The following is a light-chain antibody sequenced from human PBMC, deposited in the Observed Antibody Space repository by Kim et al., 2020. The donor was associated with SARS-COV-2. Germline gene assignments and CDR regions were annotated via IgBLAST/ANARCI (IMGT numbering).Light chain of an antibody. Sequence: EIVMTQSPATLSVSPGERATLSCRASQSVSSNLAWYQQKPGQAPRLLIYDASTRATGIPARFSGSGSGTDFTLTISSLQSEDFAVYYCQQYNNWQPYTFGQGTKVDIK. J-gene: IGKJ2*01. V-gene: IGKV3-15*01. CDR1: QSVSSN. CDR2: DAS. CDR3: QQYNNWQPYT.